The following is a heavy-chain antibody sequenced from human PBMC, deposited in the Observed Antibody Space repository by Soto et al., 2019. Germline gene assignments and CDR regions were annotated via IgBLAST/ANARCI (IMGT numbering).Heavy chain of an antibody. D-gene: IGHD2-15*01. V-gene: IGHV3-21*01. J-gene: IGHJ6*02. CDR1: GFTFRTYT. CDR3: ARDRGYDAHDYYYKAVDV. CDR2: ILAISPYT. Sequence: PGGSLRLSCVASGFTFRTYTMNWVRQAPGKVLESVSGILAISPYTFYAESVKGRFTISRDNAKDSLYLQMNSLGVEDTAVYYCARDRGYDAHDYYYKAVDVSGQGSTVTVSS.